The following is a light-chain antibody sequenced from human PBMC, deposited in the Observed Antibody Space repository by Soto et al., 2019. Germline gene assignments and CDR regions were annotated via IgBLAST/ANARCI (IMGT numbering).Light chain of an antibody. J-gene: IGKJ1*01. V-gene: IGKV3-15*01. CDR1: QSVSSS. CDR2: GAS. Sequence: EIMMTQSPATLSVSPGERATLSCRAGQSVSSSLAWYQQKPGQAPRVLIYGASTRATGIPARFSGSGSGTEFTLTINSLPSEDFAVYYCQQYNNWWTFGQGTKVDI. CDR3: QQYNNWWT.